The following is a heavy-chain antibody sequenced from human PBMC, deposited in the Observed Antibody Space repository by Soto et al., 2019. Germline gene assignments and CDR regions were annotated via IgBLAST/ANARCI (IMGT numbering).Heavy chain of an antibody. CDR2: ISAYNGNT. V-gene: IGHV1-18*01. CDR1: GYTFTSYG. Sequence: ASVKVSCKASGYTFTSYGISWVRQAPGQGLEWMGWISAYNGNTNYAQKLQGRVTMTTDTSTSTAYMELRSLRSDDTAVYYCARVSGYDSQYYFDYWGQGTLVTVSS. J-gene: IGHJ4*02. CDR3: ARVSGYDSQYYFDY. D-gene: IGHD5-12*01.